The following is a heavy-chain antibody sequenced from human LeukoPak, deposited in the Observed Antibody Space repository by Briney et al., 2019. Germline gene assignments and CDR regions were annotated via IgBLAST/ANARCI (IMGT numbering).Heavy chain of an antibody. J-gene: IGHJ4*02. CDR3: ARVGYNDNYFDY. D-gene: IGHD1-14*01. V-gene: IGHV3-11*04. Sequence: GRSLRLSCAASGFTFSDYYMTWIRQAPGKGLEWISYISSSGSTTYFADSVKGRFTISRDNAKNSVYLQMNSLRAEDTAIYYCARVGYNDNYFDYWGQGTLVTVSS. CDR2: ISSSGSTT. CDR1: GFTFSDYY.